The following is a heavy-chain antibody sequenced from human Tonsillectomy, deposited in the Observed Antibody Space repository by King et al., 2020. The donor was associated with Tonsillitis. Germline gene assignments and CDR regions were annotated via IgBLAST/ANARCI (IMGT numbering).Heavy chain of an antibody. Sequence: QLQESGPGVVKPSETLSLTCTVSGGSISSSDHYWAWIRQPPGKWLDWIGYMYYSGTIFYNPSLKSRITISGGTSENRFSLKLSSVTAADTAVYFCARSVSGSFDYWGQGALVTVSS. V-gene: IGHV4-39*02. D-gene: IGHD1-26*01. CDR1: GGSISSSDHY. J-gene: IGHJ4*02. CDR2: MYYSGTI. CDR3: ARSVSGSFDY.